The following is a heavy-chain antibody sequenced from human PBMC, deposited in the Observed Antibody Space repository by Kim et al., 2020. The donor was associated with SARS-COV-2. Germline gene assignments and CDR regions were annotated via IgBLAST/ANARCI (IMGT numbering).Heavy chain of an antibody. CDR1: GGSISSYY. V-gene: IGHV4-59*01. CDR2: IYYSGST. D-gene: IGHD2-8*02. Sequence: SETLSLTCTVSGGSISSYYWSWIRQPPGKGLEWIGYIYYSGSTNYNPSLKSRVTISVDTSKNQFSLKLSSVTAADTAAYYCARGYWATPFDYWGQGTLVT. J-gene: IGHJ4*02. CDR3: ARGYWATPFDY.